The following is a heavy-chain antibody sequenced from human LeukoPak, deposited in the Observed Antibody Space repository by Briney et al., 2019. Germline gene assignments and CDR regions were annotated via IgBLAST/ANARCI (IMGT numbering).Heavy chain of an antibody. Sequence: PSETLSLTCTVSGGSISNYYWSWIRQPPGKGLEWIGEINQSGITNYNPSLKSRVTISVDTSKNQFSLKLTSVTAADTAVYYCARGRQWLPNWGQGTLVTVSS. CDR1: GGSISNYY. CDR2: INQSGIT. D-gene: IGHD6-19*01. J-gene: IGHJ4*02. CDR3: ARGRQWLPN. V-gene: IGHV4-34*01.